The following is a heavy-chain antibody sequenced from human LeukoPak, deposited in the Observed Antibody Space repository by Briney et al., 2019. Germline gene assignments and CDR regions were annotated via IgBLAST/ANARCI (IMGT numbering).Heavy chain of an antibody. V-gene: IGHV4-61*01. Sequence: SATLLLTFTVTGGTISSDSYYWSLIPHPPGTELEWIGYIYRSRSTNYIPSLKGRVTISVDTSKNQFFLKLSSVTAADTAVYYCARDGGMLRGLIDSWGQGTLVTVSS. CDR2: IYRSRST. CDR1: GGTISSDSYY. D-gene: IGHD3-10*01. J-gene: IGHJ4*02. CDR3: ARDGGMLRGLIDS.